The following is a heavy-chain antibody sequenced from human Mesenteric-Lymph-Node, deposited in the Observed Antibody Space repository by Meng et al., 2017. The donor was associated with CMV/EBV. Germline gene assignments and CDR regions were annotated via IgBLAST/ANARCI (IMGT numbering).Heavy chain of an antibody. J-gene: IGHJ5*02. Sequence: GSLRLSCAVYGGSFSGYYWNWIRQPPGKGLEWIGEINHSGSTNYNPSLKSRVTISVDTSKNQFSLKLNSVTAADTAVYYCVRNVSTMAAGAFPPHPDKYNWFDPWGQGMLVTVSS. CDR1: GGSFSGYY. D-gene: IGHD6-13*01. CDR2: INHSGST. V-gene: IGHV4-34*01. CDR3: VRNVSTMAAGAFPPHPDKYNWFDP.